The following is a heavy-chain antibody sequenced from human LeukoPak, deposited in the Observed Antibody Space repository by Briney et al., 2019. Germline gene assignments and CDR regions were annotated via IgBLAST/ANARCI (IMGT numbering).Heavy chain of an antibody. D-gene: IGHD2-15*01. J-gene: IGHJ5*02. Sequence: PPETLSLTCAVYGGSFSGYYWSWIRQPPGKGLEWIGEINHSGSTNYNPSLKSRVTISVDTSKNQFSLKLSSVTAADTAVYYCARGQDCSGGSCYLSGGSEFDPWGQGTLVTVSS. CDR2: INHSGST. CDR3: ARGQDCSGGSCYLSGGSEFDP. CDR1: GGSFSGYY. V-gene: IGHV4-34*01.